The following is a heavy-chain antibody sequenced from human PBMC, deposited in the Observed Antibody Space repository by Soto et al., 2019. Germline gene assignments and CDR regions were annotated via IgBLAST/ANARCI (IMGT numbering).Heavy chain of an antibody. J-gene: IGHJ4*02. V-gene: IGHV3-23*01. CDR3: AKNIGYCSVGFCDIGYFDY. Sequence: EVQLLESGGGLVQPGGSLRLSCAASGFTFRTYAMTWVRQGPGKGLEWVSAINGGGTYTYYADSVKGRFTISRDNSKNTLYLQMNSLRVEDTAVYYCAKNIGYCSVGFCDIGYFDYWGQGTLLTVAS. D-gene: IGHD2-15*01. CDR1: GFTFRTYA. CDR2: INGGGTYT.